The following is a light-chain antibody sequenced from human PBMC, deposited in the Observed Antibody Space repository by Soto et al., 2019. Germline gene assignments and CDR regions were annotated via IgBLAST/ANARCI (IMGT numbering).Light chain of an antibody. CDR3: QRLGT. V-gene: IGKV3-20*01. CDR2: GAS. J-gene: IGKJ1*01. CDR1: QSVSSNY. Sequence: EIVLTQSPGTLSLSPGERVILSCRASQSVSSNYLAWYHQKPGQAPRRLIYGASNRPTGIPDRFSGSGSGTDFTLTISRLEHEDFAVYYWQRLGTFGQGTKVEI.